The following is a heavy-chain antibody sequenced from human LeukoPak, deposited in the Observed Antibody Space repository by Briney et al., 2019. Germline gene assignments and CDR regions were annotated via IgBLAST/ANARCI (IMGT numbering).Heavy chain of an antibody. Sequence: SVKVSCKASGFTFTSSAMQWVRRARGQRLERIGWIVVGSGNTNYAQKFQERVTITRDMSTSTAYMELSSLRSEDTAVYYCAAVSLGGYSYGSDAFDIWGQGTMVTVSS. CDR2: IVVGSGNT. D-gene: IGHD5-18*01. CDR3: AAVSLGGYSYGSDAFDI. CDR1: GFTFTSSA. J-gene: IGHJ3*02. V-gene: IGHV1-58*02.